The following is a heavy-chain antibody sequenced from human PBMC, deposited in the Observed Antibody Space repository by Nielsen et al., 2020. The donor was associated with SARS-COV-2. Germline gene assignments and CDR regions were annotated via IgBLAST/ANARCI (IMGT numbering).Heavy chain of an antibody. CDR3: ARDHGYCSGGSCYRHYSYGMDV. Sequence: GGSLRLSCAASGFTFSSYAMSWVRQAPGKGLEWVSAISGSGGSTYYADSAKGRFAVSRDNSKNTLHLQMDSLRAEDTAIYYCARDHGYCSGGSCYRHYSYGMDVWGQGTPVTVSS. D-gene: IGHD2-15*01. CDR1: GFTFSSYA. CDR2: ISGSGGST. J-gene: IGHJ6*02. V-gene: IGHV3-23*01.